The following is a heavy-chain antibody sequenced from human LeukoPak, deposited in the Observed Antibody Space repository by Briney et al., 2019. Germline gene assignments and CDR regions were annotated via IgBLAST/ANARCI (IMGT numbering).Heavy chain of an antibody. CDR1: GGSISTYY. Sequence: PSETLSLTCTVSGGSISTYYWCWIRQPPGKGLEWIGYIHYSGATSYNPSPNSRVTVSVDTSKNQLSLKLNSVTAADTAVYYCARVDYSGSCVDWGQGTLVTVSS. CDR3: ARVDYSGSCVD. D-gene: IGHD2-15*01. V-gene: IGHV4-59*01. J-gene: IGHJ4*02. CDR2: IHYSGAT.